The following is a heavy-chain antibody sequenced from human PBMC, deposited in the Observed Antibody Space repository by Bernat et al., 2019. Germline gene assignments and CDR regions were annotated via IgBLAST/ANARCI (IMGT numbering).Heavy chain of an antibody. CDR1: GFTFSSYW. V-gene: IGHV3-7*03. CDR2: IKQDGSEK. D-gene: IGHD3-3*01. Sequence: EVQLVESGGGLVQPGGSLRLSCAASGFTFSSYWMSWVRQAPGKGLEWVANIKQDGSEKYYVDSVKGRFTISRDNAKNSLYLPMNSLRAEDTAVYYCASGAICGVVTGDYYYDYMDVWGKGTTVTVSS. J-gene: IGHJ6*03. CDR3: ASGAICGVVTGDYYYDYMDV.